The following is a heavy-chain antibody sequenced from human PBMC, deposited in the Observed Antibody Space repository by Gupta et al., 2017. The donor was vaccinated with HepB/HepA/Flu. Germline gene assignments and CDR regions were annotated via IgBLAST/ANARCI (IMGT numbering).Heavy chain of an antibody. J-gene: IGHJ4*02. D-gene: IGHD3-10*01. CDR2: IKQDGSEK. CDR3: ARVSSTSGGAEDY. Sequence: VRQAPGKGLEWVAIIKQDGSEKYYVDSVKGRFTISRDNAKNSLFVQMNNLGAEDTGVYYCARVSSTSGGAEDYWGQGTLVTVSS. V-gene: IGHV3-7*01.